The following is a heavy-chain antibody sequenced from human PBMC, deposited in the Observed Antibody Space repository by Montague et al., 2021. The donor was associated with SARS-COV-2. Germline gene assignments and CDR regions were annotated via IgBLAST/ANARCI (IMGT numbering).Heavy chain of an antibody. V-gene: IGHV4-61*02. CDR3: ARVRYYGSGTSLGMDV. Sequence: TLSLTCTVSGGSMNSGSHYWSWIRQPAGKGLEWIGRIFSSGSTTYNPSFTRRVTISVDTSMNQFSLKLSSVTAADTAVYYCARVRYYGSGTSLGMDVWGQGTTVTVSS. J-gene: IGHJ6*02. CDR2: IFSSGST. D-gene: IGHD3-10*01. CDR1: GGSMNSGSHY.